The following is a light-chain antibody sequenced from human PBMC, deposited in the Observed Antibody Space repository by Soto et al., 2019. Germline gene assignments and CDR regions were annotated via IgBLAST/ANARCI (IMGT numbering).Light chain of an antibody. V-gene: IGLV2-8*01. Sequence: QSALTQPASVSGSPRQSITISCTGASSDVGGYTYVSWYQQHPGKAPKLMIYEVNRRPSGVPDRFSGSKSGNTASLTVSGLQAEDEADYYCSSHAGSTNLIFGGGTKLTVL. CDR2: EVN. CDR1: SSDVGGYTY. J-gene: IGLJ2*01. CDR3: SSHAGSTNLI.